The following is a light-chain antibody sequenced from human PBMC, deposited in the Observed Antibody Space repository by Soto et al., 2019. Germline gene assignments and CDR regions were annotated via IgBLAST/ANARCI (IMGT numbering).Light chain of an antibody. CDR2: DVS. J-gene: IGLJ1*01. Sequence: QSALTQPASVSWSPGQSIAISCTGTISDVGGYSYVSWYQQQPGKAPKLVISDVSNRPSGVSDRFSGSKSGNTASLTISGLQTEDEADYYCASYTTSSTYVFGTGTKLTVL. V-gene: IGLV2-14*01. CDR3: ASYTTSSTYV. CDR1: ISDVGGYSY.